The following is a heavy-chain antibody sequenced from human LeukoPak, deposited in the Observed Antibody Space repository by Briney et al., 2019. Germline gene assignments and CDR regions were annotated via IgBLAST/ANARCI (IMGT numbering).Heavy chain of an antibody. CDR3: ARLRYSYCYEDY. J-gene: IGHJ4*02. D-gene: IGHD5-18*01. CDR1: GDSIRSDSYS. Sequence: PSETLSLTCTVSGDSIRSDSYSWGWIRQPPGKGLEWIGSTYYSGSTYYNPSLKSRVTISMDASNNQFSLRLTSVTAADTAVYYCARLRYSYCYEDYWGQGTLVVVSS. V-gene: IGHV4-39*01. CDR2: TYYSGST.